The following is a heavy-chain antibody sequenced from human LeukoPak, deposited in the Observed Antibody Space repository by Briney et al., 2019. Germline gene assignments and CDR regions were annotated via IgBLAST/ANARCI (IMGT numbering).Heavy chain of an antibody. CDR1: GYTFTSYG. D-gene: IGHD2-15*01. CDR2: VSGYNGNT. CDR3: ARDIATVVHQD. J-gene: IGHJ4*02. V-gene: IGHV1-18*01. Sequence: ASVKVSCKTSGYTFTSYGVSWVRQAPGQGLEWMGWVSGYNGNTNYVQRFQGRVTMTTDTSTTTACMELRNLRSDDTAVYYCARDIATVVHQDWGQGTLVTVSS.